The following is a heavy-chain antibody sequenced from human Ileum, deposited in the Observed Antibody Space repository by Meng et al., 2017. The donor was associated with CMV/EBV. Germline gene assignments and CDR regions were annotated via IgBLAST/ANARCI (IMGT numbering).Heavy chain of an antibody. J-gene: IGHJ4*02. CDR1: GFTFSSYS. CDR3: ARARFGVAGIDY. CDR2: IASSSGYI. V-gene: IGHV3-21*01. Sequence: GESLKISCAASGFTFSSYSMNWVRQAPGKGLEWVSSIASSSGYIYYADSVKGRFTISRDNAKNSLFLQMDSLRAEDTAVYYCARARFGVAGIDYWGQGTLVTVSS. D-gene: IGHD6-19*01.